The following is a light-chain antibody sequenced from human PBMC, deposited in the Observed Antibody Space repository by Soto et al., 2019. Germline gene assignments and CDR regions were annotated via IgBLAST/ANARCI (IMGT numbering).Light chain of an antibody. CDR2: DNH. V-gene: IGLV1-44*01. CDR3: AAWDVSLKGFV. Sequence: QSVLTQPPSASGTPGQRVTFSGSGSSSNIGINTVNWYRQLPGTAPQLLISDNHRRPSGVPDRFSGSKSGTSASLAISGLQSEDEATYFCAAWDVSLKGFVFGTGTKVTVL. J-gene: IGLJ1*01. CDR1: SSNIGINT.